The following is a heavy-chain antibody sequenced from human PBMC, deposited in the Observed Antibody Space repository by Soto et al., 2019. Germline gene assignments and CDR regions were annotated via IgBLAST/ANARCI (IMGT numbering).Heavy chain of an antibody. CDR3: ARHLSWYSSSSNYYFYDMDV. V-gene: IGHV5-51*01. J-gene: IGHJ6*02. CDR2: IYPGDSYT. Sequence: GESLKISCKGSGYSFTSYLIGWLRQMPGKGLERMGIIYPGDSYTRYSPSIKGQVTISADKSISPAYLQWSSLKASETAMYYCARHLSWYSSSSNYYFYDMDVWGQGTTVTVS. CDR1: GYSFTSYL. D-gene: IGHD6-6*01.